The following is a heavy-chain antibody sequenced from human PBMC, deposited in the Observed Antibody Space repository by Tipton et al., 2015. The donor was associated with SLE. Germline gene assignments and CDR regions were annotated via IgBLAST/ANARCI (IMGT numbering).Heavy chain of an antibody. V-gene: IGHV4-59*08. CDR3: ARHIFVGYDAFDI. D-gene: IGHD2-21*01. Sequence: TLSLTCTVSGGSLTGDYWSWIRQPPGKGLEWIGYIFYSGSTNYNPSLESRVTISIDMSRNQFSLKLSSVTAADTAVYYCARHIFVGYDAFDIWGQGTMVTASS. CDR2: IFYSGST. J-gene: IGHJ3*02. CDR1: GGSLTGDY.